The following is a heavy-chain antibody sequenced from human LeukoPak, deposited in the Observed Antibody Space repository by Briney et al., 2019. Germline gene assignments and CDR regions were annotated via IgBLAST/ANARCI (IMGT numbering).Heavy chain of an antibody. V-gene: IGHV4-59*01. CDR3: ARDSTEVGAFDI. CDR2: IYYSGST. Sequence: SETLSLTCTVSGGSISSYYWSWIRQPPGKGLEWIGYIYYSGSTNYNPSLKSRVTISVDTSKNQFSLKLSSVTAADTAVYHCARDSTEVGAFDIWGQGTMVTVSS. J-gene: IGHJ3*02. CDR1: GGSISSYY. D-gene: IGHD4-17*01.